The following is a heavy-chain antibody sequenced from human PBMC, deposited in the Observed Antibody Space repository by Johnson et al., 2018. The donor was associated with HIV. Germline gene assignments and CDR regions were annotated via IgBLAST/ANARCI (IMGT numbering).Heavy chain of an antibody. D-gene: IGHD4-11*01. CDR2: IWYDGTKK. CDR1: GFTFSSYG. Sequence: QVQLVESGGGVVQPGKSLRLSCAASGFTFSSYGMHWVRQAAGKGLEWVALIWYDGTKKYSAGSVKGRFTIARDNSKNTLYLQMNNLRLGDTAVYYCARSVHDYSDYLWGRDAFDIWGQGTMVIVSS. J-gene: IGHJ3*02. CDR3: ARSVHDYSDYLWGRDAFDI. V-gene: IGHV3-30*19.